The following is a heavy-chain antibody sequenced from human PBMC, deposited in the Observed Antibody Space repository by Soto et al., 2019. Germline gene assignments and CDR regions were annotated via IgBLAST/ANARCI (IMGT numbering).Heavy chain of an antibody. CDR3: ASYCSSSSCYPPFDY. J-gene: IGHJ4*02. D-gene: IGHD2-2*01. CDR1: GGSISSYY. Sequence: QVQLQESGPGLVKPSETLSLSCTVSGGSISSYYWSWIRQPPGKGLEWIGYIHYSGRTHYNPSLKSRVTISIDTSKNQFSLRLSSVTAADTAVYYCASYCSSSSCYPPFDYWGQGTLVTVSS. CDR2: IHYSGRT. V-gene: IGHV4-59*01.